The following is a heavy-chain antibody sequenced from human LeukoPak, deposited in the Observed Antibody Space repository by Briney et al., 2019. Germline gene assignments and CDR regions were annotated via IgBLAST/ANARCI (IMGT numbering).Heavy chain of an antibody. CDR1: GDSVSGNSVA. D-gene: IGHD2-2*01. Sequence: SQTLSLTCAISGDSVSGNSVAWNWIRQSPSRGLEWLGRTYYRSTWYNDYAVSVRGRITVNPDTSKNQFSLHLNSVTPEDTAVYYCARRLTQYDCFDPWGQGILVTVSS. CDR2: TYYRSTWYN. CDR3: ARRLTQYDCFDP. J-gene: IGHJ5*02. V-gene: IGHV6-1*01.